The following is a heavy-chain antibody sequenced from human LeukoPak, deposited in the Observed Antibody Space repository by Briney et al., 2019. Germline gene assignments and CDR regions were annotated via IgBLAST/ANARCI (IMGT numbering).Heavy chain of an antibody. J-gene: IGHJ3*02. CDR1: GDSVSSNSAA. V-gene: IGHV6-1*01. CDR3: ARIPTSFSVTTPWAFDI. D-gene: IGHD4-17*01. Sequence: SQTLSLTCAISGDSVSSNSAAWNWIRQFPSRGLEWLGRTYYRSKWYNDYAVSVKSRITINPDTSKNQFSLQLNSVTPEDTAVYYCARIPTSFSVTTPWAFDIWGQGTMVTVSS. CDR2: TYYRSKWYN.